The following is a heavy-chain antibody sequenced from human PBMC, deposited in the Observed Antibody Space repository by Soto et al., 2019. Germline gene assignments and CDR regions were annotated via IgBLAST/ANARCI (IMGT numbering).Heavy chain of an antibody. J-gene: IGHJ4*02. CDR2: ISSSGSTI. CDR3: VRSGDYRSGSYWYFFDY. CDR1: GFTFSSYN. V-gene: IGHV3-48*01. Sequence: GSLRLSCAASGFTFSSYNMNWVRQAPGKGLEWVSYISSSGSTIYYADSVKGRFTISRDNAKNSLYLQMNSLRAEDTALYYYVRSGDYRSGSYWYFFDYWGQGALVTVSS. D-gene: IGHD3-10*01.